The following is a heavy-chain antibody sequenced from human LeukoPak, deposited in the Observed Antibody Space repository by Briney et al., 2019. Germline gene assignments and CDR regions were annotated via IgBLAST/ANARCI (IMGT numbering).Heavy chain of an antibody. V-gene: IGHV1-18*01. CDR2: ISAYNGNT. CDR3: ARAAQYYYGSWYFDL. D-gene: IGHD3-10*01. CDR1: GYTFTSYG. Sequence: GASVKVSCKASGYTFTSYGISWVRQAPGQGLEWMGWISAYNGNTNYAQKFQGRVTITADESTSTAYMELSSLRSEDTAVYYCARAAQYYYGSWYFDLWGRGTLVTVSS. J-gene: IGHJ2*01.